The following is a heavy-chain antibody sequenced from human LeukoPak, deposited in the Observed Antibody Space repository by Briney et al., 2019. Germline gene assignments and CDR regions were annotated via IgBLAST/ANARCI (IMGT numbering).Heavy chain of an antibody. J-gene: IGHJ4*02. V-gene: IGHV3-23*01. CDR2: ISGSGGTT. CDR3: AKERQTPRIAAADGADY. D-gene: IGHD6-13*01. Sequence: GGSLRLSCAASGFTFSSYAMSWVRQAPGKGLEWVSAISGSGGTTYYADSVKGRFTIPRDNSKNTLYLQMNSLRAEDTAVYYCAKERQTPRIAAADGADYWGQGTLVTVPS. CDR1: GFTFSSYA.